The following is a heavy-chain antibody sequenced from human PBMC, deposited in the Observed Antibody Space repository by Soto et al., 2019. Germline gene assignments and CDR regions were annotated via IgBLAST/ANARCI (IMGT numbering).Heavy chain of an antibody. J-gene: IGHJ4*02. Sequence: EGQLVESGGGLVQPGGSLRLSCAASGIIFTNDWMHWVRQAPGKGLVWVSRIDNDGSGTSYADSVKGRFTISRDNAKNTVYLQMTSLIAEDTAVYYCTTVLEFWGQGTLVTVSS. CDR2: IDNDGSGT. V-gene: IGHV3-74*01. CDR3: TTVLEF. CDR1: GIIFTNDW. D-gene: IGHD1-1*01.